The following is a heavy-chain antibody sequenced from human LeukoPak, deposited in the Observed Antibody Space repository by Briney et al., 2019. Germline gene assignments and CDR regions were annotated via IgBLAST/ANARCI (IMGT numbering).Heavy chain of an antibody. CDR2: INQDGSEK. CDR3: ARDSRDRNRGIYYYYYMDV. D-gene: IGHD1-14*01. Sequence: PGGSLRLSCAASGFTFSSYWMSWVRQAPGKGLEWVANINQDGSEKYYVDSVKGRFTISRDNAKNSLYLQMNSLRAEDTAVYYCARDSRDRNRGIYYYYYMDVWGKGTTVTVSS. CDR1: GFTFSSYW. J-gene: IGHJ6*03. V-gene: IGHV3-7*01.